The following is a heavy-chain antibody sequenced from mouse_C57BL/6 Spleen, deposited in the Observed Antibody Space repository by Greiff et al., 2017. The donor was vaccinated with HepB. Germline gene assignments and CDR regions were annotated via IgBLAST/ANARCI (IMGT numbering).Heavy chain of an antibody. CDR2: IWGGGST. J-gene: IGHJ3*01. Sequence: VKLMESGPGLVAPSQSLSITCTVSGFSLTSYGVDWVRQPPGKGLEWLGVIWGGGSTNYNSALMSRLGISKDNSKSQVFLKMNSRQTDDTAMYYCAKHGDSITTAPWFAYWGQGTLVTVSA. V-gene: IGHV2-9*01. CDR3: AKHGDSITTAPWFAY. D-gene: IGHD1-1*01. CDR1: GFSLTSYG.